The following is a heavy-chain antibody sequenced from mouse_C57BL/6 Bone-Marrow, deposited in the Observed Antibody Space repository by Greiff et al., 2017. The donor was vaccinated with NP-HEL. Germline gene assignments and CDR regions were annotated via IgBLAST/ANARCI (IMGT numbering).Heavy chain of an antibody. CDR3: ARDPHYGSSYYYAMDY. J-gene: IGHJ4*01. D-gene: IGHD1-1*01. CDR2: IHPNSGST. V-gene: IGHV1-64*01. CDR1: GYTFTSYW. Sequence: QVQLKQPGAELVKPGASVKLSCKASGYTFTSYWMHWVKQRPGQGLEWIGMIHPNSGSTNYNEKFKSKATLTVDKSSSTAYMQLSSLTSEDSAVYYCARDPHYGSSYYYAMDYWGQGTSVTVSS.